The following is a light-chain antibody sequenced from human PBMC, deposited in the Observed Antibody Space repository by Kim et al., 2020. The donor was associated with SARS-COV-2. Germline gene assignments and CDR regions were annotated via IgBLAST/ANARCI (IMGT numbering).Light chain of an antibody. V-gene: IGKV3-15*01. CDR3: QHYNGWPPFT. CDR1: QSIGSN. J-gene: IGKJ5*01. CDR2: SAS. Sequence: EIVMTQSPATLSMSPGERATLSCRASQSIGSNLAWYQQKPGQAPRLLIYSASTRVTGLSVRFSGSGSGTEFTLTISSLQSEDFALYYCQHYNGWPPFTFGQGTRLELN.